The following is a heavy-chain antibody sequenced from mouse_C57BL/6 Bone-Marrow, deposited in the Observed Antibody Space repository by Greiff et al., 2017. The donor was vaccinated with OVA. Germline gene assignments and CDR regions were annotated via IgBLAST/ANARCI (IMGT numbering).Heavy chain of an antibody. CDR3: ARGAVEADY. CDR2: ISYSGST. CDR1: GYSITSDY. Sequence: DVHLVESGPGLAKPSQPLSLTCSVTGYSITSDYWTWIRKFPGNKLEYMGYISYSGSTHYTPSLTSRISIIRDTSKNQYYLQLNAVTTENTATYYCARGAVEADYWGQGTTLTVSA. J-gene: IGHJ2*01. V-gene: IGHV3-8*01. D-gene: IGHD1-1*01.